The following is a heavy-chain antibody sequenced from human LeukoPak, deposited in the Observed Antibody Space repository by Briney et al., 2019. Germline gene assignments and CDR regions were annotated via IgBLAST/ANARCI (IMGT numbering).Heavy chain of an antibody. CDR2: IYYNGHT. CDR3: ARDRHWTNDWVFDY. D-gene: IGHD1/OR15-1a*01. Sequence: SETLSLTCTVSSGSLGSYYWSWIRQPPGKGLEWIGYIYYNGHTDYNPSLRSRVTISVHTSKKQFSLKLSSVTAADTAVYYCARDRHWTNDWVFDYWGQGTLVTVSS. CDR1: SGSLGSYY. J-gene: IGHJ4*02. V-gene: IGHV4-59*01.